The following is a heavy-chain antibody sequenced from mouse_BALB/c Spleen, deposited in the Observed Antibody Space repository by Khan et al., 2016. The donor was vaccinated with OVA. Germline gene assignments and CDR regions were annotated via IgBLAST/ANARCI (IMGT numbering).Heavy chain of an antibody. Sequence: VQLQQSGAELVRPGSSVKISCKASGYGFSNYLMNWVKQGPGQGLEWIGQIYPGDGNTNYNGKFKDKATRTVDKSSSTAYMQLSSLTSEDSAVYFCARSGYDYFAYWGQGTLVTVSA. D-gene: IGHD2-14*01. CDR2: IYPGDGNT. J-gene: IGHJ3*01. CDR3: ARSGYDYFAY. CDR1: GYGFSNYL. V-gene: IGHV1-80*01.